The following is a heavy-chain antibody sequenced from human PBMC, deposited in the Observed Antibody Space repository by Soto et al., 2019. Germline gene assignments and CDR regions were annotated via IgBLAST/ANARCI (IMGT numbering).Heavy chain of an antibody. CDR1: GFSLGASGVG. CDR3: AHRRPFGGIIVFDS. V-gene: IGHV2-5*01. CDR2: LYWNDDE. Sequence: QITLKESGPTLVKPTQTLTLTCRFSGFSLGASGVGVGWIRQPPGKALEWLALLYWNDDERYSPSLKNRLTITQDPSKNQVVLTMTNMDPVDTATYYCAHRRPFGGIIVFDSWGQGVLVTVSS. J-gene: IGHJ4*02. D-gene: IGHD3-16*02.